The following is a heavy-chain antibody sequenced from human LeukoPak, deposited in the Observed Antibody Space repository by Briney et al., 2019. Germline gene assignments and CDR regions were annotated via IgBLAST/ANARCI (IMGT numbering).Heavy chain of an antibody. CDR3: ARDLSGGRGFDY. CDR1: GGTFISYA. CDR2: IIPIFGTA. J-gene: IGHJ4*02. V-gene: IGHV1-69*13. D-gene: IGHD2-15*01. Sequence: SVKVSCKASGGTFISYAISWVRQAPGQGLEWMGGIIPIFGTANYAQKFQGRVTITADESTSTAYMELSSLRSEDTAVYYCARDLSGGRGFDYWGQGTLVTVSS.